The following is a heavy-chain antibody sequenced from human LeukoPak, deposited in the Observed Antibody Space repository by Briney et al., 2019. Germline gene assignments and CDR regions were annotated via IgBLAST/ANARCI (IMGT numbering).Heavy chain of an antibody. CDR2: IWYDGSNK. CDR1: GFTFSSYG. Sequence: GGSLRLSCAASGFTFSSYGMHWVRQAPGKGLEWVAVIWYDGSNKYYADSVKGRFTISRDNSKDTLYLQMNSLGAEDTAVYYCARDQWYSSSWYCDYWGQGTLVTVSS. CDR3: ARDQWYSSSWYCDY. J-gene: IGHJ4*02. D-gene: IGHD6-13*01. V-gene: IGHV3-33*01.